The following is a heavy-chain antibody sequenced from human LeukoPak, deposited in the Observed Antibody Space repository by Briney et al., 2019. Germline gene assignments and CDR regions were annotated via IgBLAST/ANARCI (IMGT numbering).Heavy chain of an antibody. V-gene: IGHV4-4*09. CDR1: GGSISSYY. CDR3: ARVMVVVYYYYYYMDV. CDR2: IYTSGST. D-gene: IGHD2-15*01. J-gene: IGHJ6*03. Sequence: KTSETLSLTCTVSGGSISSYYWSWIRQPPGKGLEWIGYIYTSGSTNYNPSLKSRVTISVDTSKNQFSLKLSSVTAADTAVYYCARVMVVVYYYYYYMDVWGKGTTVTVSS.